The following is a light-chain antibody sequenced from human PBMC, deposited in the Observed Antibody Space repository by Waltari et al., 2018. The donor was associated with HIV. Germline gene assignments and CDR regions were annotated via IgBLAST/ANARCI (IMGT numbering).Light chain of an antibody. CDR3: LQHDDFPYT. J-gene: IGKJ2*01. V-gene: IGKV1-33*01. Sequence: DIQMTQSPSSVSASVGDRVTITCQATQDITNSLNWYQQKPGKAPKILIYHASSLETGVPSRFSGGGSGTDFTFTISDLQPEDTATYFCLQHDDFPYTFGQGTKLQIK. CDR1: QDITNS. CDR2: HAS.